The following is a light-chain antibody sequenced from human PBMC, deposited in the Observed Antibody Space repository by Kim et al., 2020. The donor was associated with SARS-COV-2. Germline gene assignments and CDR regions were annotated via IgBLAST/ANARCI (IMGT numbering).Light chain of an antibody. Sequence: KRVTASGTRSSGRTVRNYVQWYQQRPGSSPTTVSYEDNQRPSGVPDRFSGSIDSSSNSASLTISGLKTEDEADYYCQSYDSSNPWVFGGGTKLTVL. CDR1: SGRTVRNY. J-gene: IGLJ3*02. CDR2: EDN. CDR3: QSYDSSNPWV. V-gene: IGLV6-57*01.